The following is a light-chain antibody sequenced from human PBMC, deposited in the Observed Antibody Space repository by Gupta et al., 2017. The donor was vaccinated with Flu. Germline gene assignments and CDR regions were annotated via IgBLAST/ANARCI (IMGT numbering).Light chain of an antibody. CDR2: DVI. CDR3: SAYTGGSTPHYV. J-gene: IGLJ1*01. Sequence: SCTRTSGGVGGYNYVSWCHQHPVKAPNLMIYDVIRRHSGWTNPFSVSKSGTTAAMTITGLPAEDEADYYYSAYTGGSTPHYVFGHGTKVTVL. CDR1: SGGVGGYNY. V-gene: IGLV2-14*04.